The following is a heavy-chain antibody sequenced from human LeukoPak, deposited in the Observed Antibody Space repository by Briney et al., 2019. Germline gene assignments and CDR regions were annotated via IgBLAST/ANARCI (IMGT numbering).Heavy chain of an antibody. D-gene: IGHD3-22*01. J-gene: IGHJ4*02. V-gene: IGHV4-39*01. CDR1: GGSISSSSYY. Sequence: PSETLSLTCTVSGGSISSSSYYWGWIRQPPGKGLEWIGSIYYSGSTYYNPSLKSRVTISVDTSKTPFSLKLRSVNAAATAVYYCARHQDDSSGYYYTASFDYWGQGTLVTVSS. CDR3: ARHQDDSSGYYYTASFDY. CDR2: IYYSGST.